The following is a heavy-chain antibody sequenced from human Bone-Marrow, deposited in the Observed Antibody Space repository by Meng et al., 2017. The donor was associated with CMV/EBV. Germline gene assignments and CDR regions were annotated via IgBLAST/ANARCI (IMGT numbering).Heavy chain of an antibody. CDR1: GGSFSGYY. CDR2: IYYSGST. V-gene: IGHV4-59*01. Sequence: SETLSLTCAVYGGSFSGYYWSWIRQPPGKGLECIGYIYYSGSTNYNPSLKSRVTISVDTSKNQFSLKLSSVTAADTAVYYCARVVLSITGTIFDYWGQGTLVTVSS. J-gene: IGHJ4*02. D-gene: IGHD1-20*01. CDR3: ARVVLSITGTIFDY.